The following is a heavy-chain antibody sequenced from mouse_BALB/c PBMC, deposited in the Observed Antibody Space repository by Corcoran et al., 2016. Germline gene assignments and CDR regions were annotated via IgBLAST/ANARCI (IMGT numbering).Heavy chain of an antibody. D-gene: IGHD1-1*01. CDR2: ILPGSGST. CDR1: GYTFSSYW. Sequence: QVQLQQSGAELMKPGASVKISCKATGYTFSSYWIEWVKQRPGHGIEWIGEILPGSGSTNYNEKFKGKATFTADTSSNTAYMQLSSLTSEDSAVYYCARGDGSSYWYFDVWGAGTTVTVSS. CDR3: ARGDGSSYWYFDV. J-gene: IGHJ1*01. V-gene: IGHV1-9*01.